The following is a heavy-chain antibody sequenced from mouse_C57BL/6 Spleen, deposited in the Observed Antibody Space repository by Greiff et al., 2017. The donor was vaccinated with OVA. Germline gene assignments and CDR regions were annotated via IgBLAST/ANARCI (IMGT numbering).Heavy chain of an antibody. Sequence: QVQLQQPGAELVRPGSSVKLSCKASGYTFTSYWMHWVKQRPIQGLEWIGSIDPSDSETHYNQKFKDKATLTVDKSSSTAYMQLSSLTSEDSAVYYCARGAYGYYAWTTGVKEPQSPSPQ. J-gene: IGHJ4*01. CDR1: GYTFTSYW. V-gene: IGHV1-52*01. D-gene: IGHD1-1*02. CDR3: ARGAYGYYAWTT. CDR2: IDPSDSET.